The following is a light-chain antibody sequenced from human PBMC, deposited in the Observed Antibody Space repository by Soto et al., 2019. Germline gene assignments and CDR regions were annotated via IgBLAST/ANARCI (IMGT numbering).Light chain of an antibody. CDR2: KVS. Sequence: DVVMTQSPLSLPVTLGQPASISCRSNQSLVHSDGIAYFSWFQQRPGRSPRRLIYKVSNRDSGVPARFGGSGSGTDFALKISRVEAEDVVVYYCMQGTHWPITCGQATRLEIK. CDR1: QSLVHSDGIAY. J-gene: IGKJ5*01. CDR3: MQGTHWPIT. V-gene: IGKV2-30*02.